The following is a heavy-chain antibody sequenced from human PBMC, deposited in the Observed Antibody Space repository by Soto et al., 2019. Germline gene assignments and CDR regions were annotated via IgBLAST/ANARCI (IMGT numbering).Heavy chain of an antibody. D-gene: IGHD3-22*01. V-gene: IGHV4-39*01. CDR3: ARGINYYDGSGDSRFDP. CDR2: IYYSGST. CDR1: GGSISSSSYY. J-gene: IGHJ5*02. Sequence: SETLSLTCTVSGGSISSSSYYWGWIRQPPGKGLEWIGSIYYSGSTYYNPSLKSRVTISVDTSKNQFSLKLSSVTAADTAVYYCARGINYYDGSGDSRFDPWGQGTLVTVSS.